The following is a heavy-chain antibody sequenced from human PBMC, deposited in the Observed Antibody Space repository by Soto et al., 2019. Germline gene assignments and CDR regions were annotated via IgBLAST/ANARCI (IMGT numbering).Heavy chain of an antibody. D-gene: IGHD3-16*02. CDR3: ARDRYDYIWGSYRPHAFDI. CDR1: SGSISSSNW. CDR2: IYHSGST. V-gene: IGHV4-4*02. Sequence: QVQLQESGPGLVKPSGTLSLTCAVSSGSISSSNWWSWVRQPPGKGLEWIGEIYHSGSTNYNPSLKRRVTISVDKSKNQFSLKLSSVTAADTAVYYCARDRYDYIWGSYRPHAFDIWGQGTMVTVSS. J-gene: IGHJ3*02.